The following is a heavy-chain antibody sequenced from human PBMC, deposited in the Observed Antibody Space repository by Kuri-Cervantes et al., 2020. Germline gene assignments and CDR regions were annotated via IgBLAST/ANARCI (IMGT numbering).Heavy chain of an antibody. CDR1: GFTFSNAW. J-gene: IGHJ4*02. CDR2: IKSKTDGGTT. V-gene: IGHV3-15*01. D-gene: IGHD6-13*01. CDR3: TTDNGYSSSWHPLY. Sequence: GESLKISCAASGFTFSNAWMSWVRQAPGKGLEWVGRIKSKTDGGTTDYAAPVKGRFTISRDDSKNTLYLQMNSLKTEDTAVYYCTTDNGYSSSWHPLYWGQGTLVTVSS.